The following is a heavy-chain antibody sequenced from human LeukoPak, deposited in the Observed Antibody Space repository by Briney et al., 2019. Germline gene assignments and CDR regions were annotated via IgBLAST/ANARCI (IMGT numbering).Heavy chain of an antibody. CDR1: GFTFSDYY. Sequence: GGSLRLSCAASGFTFSDYYMSWIRQAPGKGLEWVSFISSSGSTIYYADSMKGRFTISRDNAKNSVYLHMNSLRAEDTTVYYCARGLGYCSGGSCPRRAFDIWGQGTVVTVSS. V-gene: IGHV3-11*01. CDR2: ISSSGSTI. J-gene: IGHJ3*02. D-gene: IGHD2-15*01. CDR3: ARGLGYCSGGSCPRRAFDI.